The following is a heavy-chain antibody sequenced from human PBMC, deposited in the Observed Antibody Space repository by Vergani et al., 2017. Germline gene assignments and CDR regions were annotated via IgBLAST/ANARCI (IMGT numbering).Heavy chain of an antibody. J-gene: IGHJ4*02. CDR3: AKDRRPELRFLEAPFDY. CDR1: GFTFSSYG. D-gene: IGHD3-3*01. V-gene: IGHV3-30*02. CDR2: IRYDGSNK. Sequence: VQLLESGGGVVQPGGSLRLSCAASGFTFSSYGMHWVRQAPGKGLEWVAFIRYDGSNKYYADSVKGRFTISRDNSKNTLYLQMNSLRAEDTAVYYCAKDRRPELRFLEAPFDYWGQGTLVTVSS.